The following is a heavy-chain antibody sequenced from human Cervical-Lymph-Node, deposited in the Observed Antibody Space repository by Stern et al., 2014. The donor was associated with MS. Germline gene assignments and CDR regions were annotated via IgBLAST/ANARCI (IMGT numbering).Heavy chain of an antibody. CDR1: GFTFSNYW. D-gene: IGHD1-7*01. CDR2: IKTDGSEK. CDR3: ARAVRELGT. J-gene: IGHJ5*02. V-gene: IGHV3-7*01. Sequence: VQLVQSGGGLVQPGESLRLSCAVSGFTFSNYWMTWVRQAPGKGLEWVARIKTDGSEKSYVASVQGRFTLPRDNAKHSPYLQMNSLRAEDTAVYYCARAVRELGTWGQGTLVTVSS.